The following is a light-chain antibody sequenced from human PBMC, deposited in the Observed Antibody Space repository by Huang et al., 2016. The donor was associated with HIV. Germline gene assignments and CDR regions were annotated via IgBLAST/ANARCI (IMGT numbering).Light chain of an antibody. CDR3: HQRSNWPRT. CDR2: DAS. CDR1: QSVSMY. J-gene: IGKJ1*01. V-gene: IGKV3-11*01. Sequence: EIVLTQSPATLSLSPGERATLSCRASQSVSMYLAWYQRKPGQAPRLLICDASDRATGIPARFSGSGYGTDFNLTISSLGPEDFAVYFCHQRSNWPRTFGQGTKVEI.